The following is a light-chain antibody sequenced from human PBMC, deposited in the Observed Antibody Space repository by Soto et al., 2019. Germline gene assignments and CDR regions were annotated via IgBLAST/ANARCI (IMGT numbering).Light chain of an antibody. J-gene: IGKJ1*01. V-gene: IGKV1-5*01. CDR1: QSISSY. CDR3: QHYNSHWR. Sequence: TGITQAIKRLEACVVGKGSSTYRASQSISSYLNWYQQKPGKAPKPLIYDASSLQSGGPSRFSCSGSGTEFTLIISSLQPDDLATYYCQHYNSHWRFAQGPK. CDR2: DAS.